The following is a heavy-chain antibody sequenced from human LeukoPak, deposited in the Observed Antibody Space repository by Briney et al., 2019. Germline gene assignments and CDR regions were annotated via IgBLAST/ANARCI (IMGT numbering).Heavy chain of an antibody. CDR1: GFTFSSYG. J-gene: IGHJ5*02. CDR2: IWYDGSNK. CDR3: ARDGIAVAGTGWFDP. D-gene: IGHD6-19*01. V-gene: IGHV3-33*01. Sequence: PGGSLRLSCAASGFTFSSYGMHGVRQAPGKGLEWVAVIWYDGSNKYYADSVKGRFTISRDNSKNTLYLQMNSLRAEDTAVYYCARDGIAVAGTGWFDPWGQGTLVTVSS.